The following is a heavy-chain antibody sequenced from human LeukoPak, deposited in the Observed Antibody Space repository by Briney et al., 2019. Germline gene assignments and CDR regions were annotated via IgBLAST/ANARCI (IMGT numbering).Heavy chain of an antibody. V-gene: IGHV4-4*07. CDR1: GGSISSYY. J-gene: IGHJ3*02. Sequence: PSETLSLTCTVSGGSISSYYWSCIRQPAGKGLEWIGRIYTSGSINYNPSLKSRVTMSVDTSKNQFSLKLSSVTAADTAVYYCTRFNPTTVVTPRPSPLDAFDIWGQGTMVTVSS. D-gene: IGHD4-23*01. CDR3: TRFNPTTVVTPRPSPLDAFDI. CDR2: IYTSGSI.